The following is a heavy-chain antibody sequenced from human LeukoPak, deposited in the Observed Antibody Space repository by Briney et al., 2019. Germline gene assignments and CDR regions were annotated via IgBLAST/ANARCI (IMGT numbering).Heavy chain of an antibody. V-gene: IGHV3-23*01. CDR2: ISPDKT. Sequence: GGSLRLSCAASGFSFSTNPMSWVRQAPGKGLEWVSAISPDKTYYADSVKGRLTISRDNDKNTVDLHMNSPRAEDPAIYYCVKEHVDRAFTRSFEIWGQGIVVTVSS. CDR3: VKEHVDRAFTRSFEI. D-gene: IGHD3-10*01. J-gene: IGHJ3*02. CDR1: GFSFSTNP.